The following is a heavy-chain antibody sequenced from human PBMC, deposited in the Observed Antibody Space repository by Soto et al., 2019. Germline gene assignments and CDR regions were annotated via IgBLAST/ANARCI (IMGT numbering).Heavy chain of an antibody. CDR2: IYFTGNA. CDR3: AGQTFTIAAASYGRSNWFDP. V-gene: IGHV4-39*01. CDR1: GGSITSSSHF. Sequence: SETLSLTCTASGGSITSSSHFWGWVRQPPGKGLEWIGTIYFTGNAYYTPSLKSRLTMSIDTSKNEFSLRLNSVTAADTAVYYCAGQTFTIAAASYGRSNWFDPWGPGTLVTVSS. J-gene: IGHJ5*02. D-gene: IGHD6-25*01.